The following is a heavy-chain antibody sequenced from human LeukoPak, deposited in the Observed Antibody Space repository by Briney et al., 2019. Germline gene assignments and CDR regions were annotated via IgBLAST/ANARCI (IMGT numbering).Heavy chain of an antibody. J-gene: IGHJ4*02. CDR3: ASADVWGQWFDY. CDR2: IFHGGST. Sequence: SESLSLICAVSGYSISSGYYWGWSRQPRGKGLARIGSIFHGGSTYYTPSLKCRVTISEDTYKSKWSLKMRCVPAADTAVYYCASADVWGQWFDYWGQGTLVTVSS. CDR1: GYSISSGYY. V-gene: IGHV4-38-2*01. D-gene: IGHD3-16*01.